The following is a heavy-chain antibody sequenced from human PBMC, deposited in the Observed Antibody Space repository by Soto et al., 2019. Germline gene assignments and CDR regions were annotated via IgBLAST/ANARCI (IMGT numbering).Heavy chain of an antibody. V-gene: IGHV3-21*01. CDR1: GFTFSSYS. J-gene: IGHJ4*02. CDR3: ARDPSVGRAAAGTF. D-gene: IGHD6-13*01. CDR2: ISSSSSYI. Sequence: EVQLVESGGGLVKPGGSLRLSCAASGFTFSSYSMNWVRQAPGKGLEWVSSISSSSSYIYYADSVKGRFTISRDNAKNSLYLQMNSLRAEDTAVYYCARDPSVGRAAAGTFWGQGTLVTVSS.